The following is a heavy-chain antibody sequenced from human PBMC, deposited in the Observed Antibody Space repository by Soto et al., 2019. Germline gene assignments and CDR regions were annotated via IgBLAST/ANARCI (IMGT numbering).Heavy chain of an antibody. D-gene: IGHD3-10*01. Sequence: QVQLQESGPGLVKPSETLSLSCTVSGDSDRNGNHYWSWIRQPPGKGMEWIGYIHNTGRTNYNPSLKSRATMCLDASNNPFFLKMAAMTAADTALYYCVRYLYGLGVWYFHLWRRGTLVTVSS. CDR1: GDSDRNGNHY. V-gene: IGHV4-61*01. J-gene: IGHJ2*01. CDR3: VRYLYGLGVWYFHL. CDR2: IHNTGRT.